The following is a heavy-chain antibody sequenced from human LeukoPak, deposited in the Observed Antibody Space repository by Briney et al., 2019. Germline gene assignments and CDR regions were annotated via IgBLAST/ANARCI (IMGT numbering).Heavy chain of an antibody. J-gene: IGHJ4*02. Sequence: GASVKVSCKASGDTFSIYAISCARHAPGQGLEWMGRIIPIFGIANYAQKFQGRVTITADKSTSTAYMELSSLRSEDTAVYYCARDGGSGSSRFDYWGRGTLVTVSS. CDR2: IIPIFGIA. CDR3: ARDGGSGSSRFDY. CDR1: GDTFSIYA. V-gene: IGHV1-69*04. D-gene: IGHD3-10*01.